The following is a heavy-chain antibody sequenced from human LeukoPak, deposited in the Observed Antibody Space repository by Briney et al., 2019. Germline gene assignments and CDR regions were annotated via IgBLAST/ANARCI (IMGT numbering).Heavy chain of an antibody. J-gene: IGHJ4*02. D-gene: IGHD1-7*01. CDR1: GFTFSVYS. CDR2: ISSSSSYI. Sequence: GGSLRLSCAASGFTFSVYSMNWVRQAPGKGLEWVSSISSSSSYIYYADSVKGRFTISRDNAKNSLYLQMNSLRAEDTAVYYCARVRHNWNYESDYWGQGTLVTVSS. V-gene: IGHV3-21*01. CDR3: ARVRHNWNYESDY.